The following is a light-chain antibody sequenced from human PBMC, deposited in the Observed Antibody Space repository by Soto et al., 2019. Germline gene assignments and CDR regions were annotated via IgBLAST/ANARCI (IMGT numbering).Light chain of an antibody. V-gene: IGKV3-15*01. J-gene: IGKJ1*01. CDR1: QSVNSN. CDR3: QQYNSWPT. Sequence: EIVMTQSPATLSVSPGERATLSCRASQSVNSNLAWYQQKPGQAPRLLIYGASTRATGVPARFSGSGSGTEFILTVSSLKSEDFAVYFCQQYNSWPTFGQGNKVEIK. CDR2: GAS.